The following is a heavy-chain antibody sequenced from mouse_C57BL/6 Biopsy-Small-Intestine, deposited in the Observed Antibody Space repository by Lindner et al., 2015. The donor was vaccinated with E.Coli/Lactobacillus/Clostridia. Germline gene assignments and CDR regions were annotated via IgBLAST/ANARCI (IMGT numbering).Heavy chain of an antibody. D-gene: IGHD2-3*01. CDR1: GFNIKDDY. V-gene: IGHV14-3*01. Sequence: VQLQESGAELVRPGASVKLSCTASGFNIKDDYMHWVKQRPEQGLEWIGRIDPANGNTKYAPKFQDKATITADTSSNTAYLQLSSLTSEDTAVYYCASDGYYWGQGTLVTVSA. CDR3: ASDGYY. J-gene: IGHJ3*01. CDR2: IDPANGNT.